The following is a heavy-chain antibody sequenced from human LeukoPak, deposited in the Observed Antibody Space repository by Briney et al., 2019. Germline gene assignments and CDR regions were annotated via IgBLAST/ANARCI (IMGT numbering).Heavy chain of an antibody. Sequence: SETLSLTCTVSGGSVSSGSYDWYWIRQPAGKGLEWIGHIYTSGSTDYNPSLKSRVTISVATSKNQFSLKLTSVTAADTAIYYCTKGRGIWGQGTLVTVSS. V-gene: IGHV4-61*09. CDR2: IYTSGST. D-gene: IGHD3-10*01. J-gene: IGHJ4*02. CDR1: GGSVSSGSYD. CDR3: TKGRGI.